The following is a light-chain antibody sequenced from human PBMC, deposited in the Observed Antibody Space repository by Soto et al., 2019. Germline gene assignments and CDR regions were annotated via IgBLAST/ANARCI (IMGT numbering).Light chain of an antibody. V-gene: IGKV1-9*01. CDR1: QDTSSY. CDR3: QQAYSFPIT. J-gene: IGKJ5*01. CDR2: AAS. Sequence: EMQLTQSPSLMSASVGYRVTITCRASQDTSSYLAWYQQKPGRAPKVLIYAASTLQSGVPSRFSGSGSGTEFTLTISSLQPEDFATYYWQQAYSFPITFGQGTRLEIK.